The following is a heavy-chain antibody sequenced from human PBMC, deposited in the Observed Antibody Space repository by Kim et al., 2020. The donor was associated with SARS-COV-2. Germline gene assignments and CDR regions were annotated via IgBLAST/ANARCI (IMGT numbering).Heavy chain of an antibody. CDR3: AGDFEATIGGFDY. V-gene: IGHV4-30-2*05. D-gene: IGHD5-12*01. Sequence: YNPSLKRRVTISVDPSQNQFSLKLSSVTAADTAVYYCAGDFEATIGGFDYWGQGTLVTVSS. J-gene: IGHJ4*02.